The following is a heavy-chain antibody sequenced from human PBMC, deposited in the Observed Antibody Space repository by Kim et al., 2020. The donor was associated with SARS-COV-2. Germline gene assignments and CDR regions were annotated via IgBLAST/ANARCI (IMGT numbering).Heavy chain of an antibody. V-gene: IGHV3-21*01. J-gene: IGHJ4*02. D-gene: IGHD1-1*01. CDR1: GFTFSSYS. CDR2: ISSSSSYI. CDR3: ARAPSNWNQGDFDY. Sequence: GGSLRLSCAASGFTFSSYSMNWVRQAPGKGLEWVSSISSSSSYIYYADSVKGRFTISRDNAKNSLYLQMNSLRAEDTAVYYCARAPSNWNQGDFDYWGQGTLVTVSS.